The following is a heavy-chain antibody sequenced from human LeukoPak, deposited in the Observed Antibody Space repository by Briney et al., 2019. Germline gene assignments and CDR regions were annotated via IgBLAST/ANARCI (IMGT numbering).Heavy chain of an antibody. CDR2: ISYDGSNK. CDR1: GFTFSSYA. Sequence: GGALRLSCAASGFTFSSYAMHWVRQAPGKGLEWVAVISYDGSNKYYADSVKGRFTISRDNSKNTLYLQMNGLRAEDTAVYYCAKDLTVWGQGTLVTVSS. V-gene: IGHV3-30*04. D-gene: IGHD4-17*01. J-gene: IGHJ4*02. CDR3: AKDLTV.